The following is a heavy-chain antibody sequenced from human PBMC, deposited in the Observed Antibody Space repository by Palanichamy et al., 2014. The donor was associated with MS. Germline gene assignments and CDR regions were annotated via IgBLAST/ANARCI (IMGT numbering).Heavy chain of an antibody. J-gene: IGHJ6*02. V-gene: IGHV1-69*01. D-gene: IGHD3-9*01. CDR2: IIPIFGTP. CDR3: ARGRIHYDILTGDYTPYNMDV. CDR1: GDTFSTYA. Sequence: QVQLVQSGAEVKKPGSSVKVSCKAPGDTFSTYAISWVRQAPGQGLEWMGDIIPIFGTPNYAQKFQGRVTLTADESTSTVNMELSSLRSADTAMYYCARGRIHYDILTGDYTPYNMDVWGQGTTVTVSS.